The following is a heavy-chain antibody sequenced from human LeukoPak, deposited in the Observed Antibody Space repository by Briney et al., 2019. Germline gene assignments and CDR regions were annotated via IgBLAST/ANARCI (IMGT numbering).Heavy chain of an antibody. CDR1: GYTFTGYY. J-gene: IGHJ4*02. D-gene: IGHD6-13*01. CDR2: INPNSGGT. Sequence: ASVKVSCKASGYTFTGYYMHWVRQAPGQGLEWMGWINPNSGGTNYAQEFQGRVTMTRDTSISTAYMELSRLRSDDTAVYYWARSMNTGYSSSWDTYFDYWGQGTLVTVSS. CDR3: ARSMNTGYSSSWDTYFDY. V-gene: IGHV1-2*02.